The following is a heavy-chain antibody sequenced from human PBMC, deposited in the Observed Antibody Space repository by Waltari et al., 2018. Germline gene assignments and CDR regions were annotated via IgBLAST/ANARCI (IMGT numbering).Heavy chain of an antibody. CDR1: GCTFSRSW. J-gene: IGHJ3*01. D-gene: IGHD2-15*01. V-gene: IGHV3-74*03. Sequence: EVQLVESGGGVVQPGGSLRLACAASGCTFSRSWLHWVRQFPGKGLMWVSRINNDGSSTVYADSVKGRFTISRDDAKNTVSLQMNNLSAEDTALYYCARAGLLGAFDVWGQGTMVTVSS. CDR2: INNDGSST. CDR3: ARAGLLGAFDV.